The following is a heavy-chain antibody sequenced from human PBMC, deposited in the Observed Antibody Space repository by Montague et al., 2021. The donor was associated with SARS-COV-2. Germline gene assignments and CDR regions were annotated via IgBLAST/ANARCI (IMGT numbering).Heavy chain of an antibody. J-gene: IGHJ4*02. V-gene: IGHV4-31*03. Sequence: TLSLTCNVSGDSISGSRHFWNWIRQHPGKGLDWIGYIYHTGTTHYRPSLKSRATLSVSISQNQFSLKLNSMTAADTSIYYCARGVSYGSGFLSEWGPGTLVIVSS. CDR1: GDSISGSRHF. CDR3: ARGVSYGSGFLSE. D-gene: IGHD3-10*01. CDR2: IYHTGTT.